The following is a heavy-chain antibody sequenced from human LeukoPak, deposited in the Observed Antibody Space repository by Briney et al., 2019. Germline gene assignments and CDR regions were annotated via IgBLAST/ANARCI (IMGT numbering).Heavy chain of an antibody. D-gene: IGHD1-26*01. J-gene: IGHJ5*02. CDR3: ARGGHGAADQ. CDR1: GFTFSDYY. V-gene: IGHV3-11*05. Sequence: GGSLRLSCAVSGFTFSDYYMSWSRQAPGKGLEWLSYIRPSTTHTSHADSVKGRFTIYRDTAKNVLYLQMKSLRAEDTAVDYCARGGHGAADQWGQGTLVTVSS. CDR2: IRPSTTHT.